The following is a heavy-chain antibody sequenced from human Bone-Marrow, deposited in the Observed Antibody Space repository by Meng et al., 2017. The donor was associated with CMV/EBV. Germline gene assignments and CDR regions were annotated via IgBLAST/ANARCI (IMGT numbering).Heavy chain of an antibody. D-gene: IGHD1-26*01. Sequence: GGSLRLSCAASGFTFSSYEMNWVRQAPGKGLEWVSYISSSGSTIYYADSVKGRFTISRDNAKNSLYLQMNSLRAEDTAVYYCARGAPDNGGGYYFDYWGQDTLVTVSS. V-gene: IGHV3-48*03. CDR3: ARGAPDNGGGYYFDY. J-gene: IGHJ4*02. CDR2: ISSSGSTI. CDR1: GFTFSSYE.